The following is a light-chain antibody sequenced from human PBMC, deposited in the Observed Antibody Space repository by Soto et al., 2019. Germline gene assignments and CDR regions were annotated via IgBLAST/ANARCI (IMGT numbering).Light chain of an antibody. CDR2: GAS. CDR1: QSVSSN. CDR3: QQYHKWPLT. V-gene: IGKV3-15*01. J-gene: IGKJ4*01. Sequence: EIVMTQSPATLSVSPGERATLSCRASQSVSSNLAWYQQKPGQAPRLLIYGASTRATGIPARSSGSGSGTEFILTISSLQSEDFAVYYCQQYHKWPLTFGGGTKVDIK.